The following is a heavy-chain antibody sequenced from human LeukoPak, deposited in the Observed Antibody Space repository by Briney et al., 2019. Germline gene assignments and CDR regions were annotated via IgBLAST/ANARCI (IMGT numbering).Heavy chain of an antibody. CDR3: ARVISYYDSSGPHFDY. J-gene: IGHJ4*02. D-gene: IGHD3-22*01. CDR2: INHSGST. CDR1: GGSISSGGYS. V-gene: IGHV4-30-2*01. Sequence: SQTLSLTCAVSGGSISSGGYSWSWIRQPPGKGLEWIGEINHSGSTNYNPSLKSRVTISVDTSKNQFSLKLSSVTAADTAVYYCARVISYYDSSGPHFDYWGQGTLVTVSS.